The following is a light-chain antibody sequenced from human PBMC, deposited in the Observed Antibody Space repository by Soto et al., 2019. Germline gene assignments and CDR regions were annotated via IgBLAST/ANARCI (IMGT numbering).Light chain of an antibody. Sequence: QSVLTQPASVSGSPGQSITISCTGTSSDVGGYNLVSWYQHYPGKAPKVIISEGNKRPSGVSNRFSGSKSGNTASLTISGLQAEDEADYYCCSYAGYSSFVFGSGTKLTVL. V-gene: IGLV2-23*03. CDR1: SSDVGGYNL. CDR3: CSYAGYSSFV. CDR2: EGN. J-gene: IGLJ1*01.